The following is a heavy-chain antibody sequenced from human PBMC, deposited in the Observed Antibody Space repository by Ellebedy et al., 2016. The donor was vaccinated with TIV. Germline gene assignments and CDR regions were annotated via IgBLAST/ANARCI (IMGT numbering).Heavy chain of an antibody. D-gene: IGHD5-12*01. CDR3: ARLEYSGYDFRDSSDAFDI. CDR1: GGSISSGGYY. CDR2: IYYSGST. Sequence: SETLSLTCTVSGGSISSGGYYWSWIRQHPGKGLEWIGYIYYSGSTYYNPSLKSLVTISVDTSKNQFSLKLSSVTAADTAVYYCARLEYSGYDFRDSSDAFDIWGQGTMVTVSS. V-gene: IGHV4-31*01. J-gene: IGHJ3*02.